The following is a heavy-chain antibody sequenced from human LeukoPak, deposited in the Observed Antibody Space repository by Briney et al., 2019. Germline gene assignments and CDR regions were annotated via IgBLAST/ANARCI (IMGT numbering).Heavy chain of an antibody. V-gene: IGHV1-69*13. D-gene: IGHD4-23*01. Sequence: SVKVSCKASGGTFSSYAISWVRQAPGQGLEWMGGIIPIFGTANYAQEFQGRVTITADESTSTAYMELSSLRPEDTAVYYCARLDAATYAGYWGQGTLVTVSS. CDR2: IIPIFGTA. CDR3: ARLDAATYAGY. CDR1: GGTFSSYA. J-gene: IGHJ4*02.